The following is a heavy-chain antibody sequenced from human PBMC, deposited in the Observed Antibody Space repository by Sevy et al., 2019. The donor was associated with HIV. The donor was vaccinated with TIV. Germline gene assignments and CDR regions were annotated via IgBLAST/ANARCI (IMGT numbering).Heavy chain of an antibody. CDR2: INSDGSNT. Sequence: GGSLRLSCAASEFTFSTYWMHWVRQVPGKGLVWVSRINSDGSNTNYADSVKGRFTTSRDNAKNTVYLQMNSLRADDTALYFCGREMISMVPGVPDAFDIWGHGTMVTVSS. V-gene: IGHV3-74*01. D-gene: IGHD3-10*01. CDR3: GREMISMVPGVPDAFDI. CDR1: EFTFSTYW. J-gene: IGHJ3*02.